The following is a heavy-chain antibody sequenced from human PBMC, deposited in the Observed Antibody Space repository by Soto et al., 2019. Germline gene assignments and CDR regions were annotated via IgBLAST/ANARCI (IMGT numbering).Heavy chain of an antibody. V-gene: IGHV3-21*01. D-gene: IGHD7-27*01. J-gene: IGHJ4*02. CDR1: GFTFGAYS. CDR3: ARACLTGDPREAFDY. Sequence: EVQLVESGGGLVKPGESLLISCAASGFTFGAYSLSWFRRAPGKGLEWVSSIDPSSTDRHYADSVEGRFTISRDNARSSLYLQMISLTVEDTAVYYCARACLTGDPREAFDYWGQGTTVTVSS. CDR2: IDPSSTDR.